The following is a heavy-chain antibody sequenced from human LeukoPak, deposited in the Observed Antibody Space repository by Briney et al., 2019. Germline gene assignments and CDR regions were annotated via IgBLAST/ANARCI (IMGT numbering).Heavy chain of an antibody. D-gene: IGHD4-23*01. CDR2: IYYSGST. V-gene: IGHV4-39*07. CDR3: ARVLWDYGGNQASTFDI. Sequence: PSETLSLTCTVSGGSISSSSYYWGWIRQPPGKGLEWIGSIYYSGSTYYNPSLKSRVTISVDTSKNQFSLKLSSVTAADTAVYYCARVLWDYGGNQASTFDIWGQGTMVTVSS. J-gene: IGHJ3*02. CDR1: GGSISSSSYY.